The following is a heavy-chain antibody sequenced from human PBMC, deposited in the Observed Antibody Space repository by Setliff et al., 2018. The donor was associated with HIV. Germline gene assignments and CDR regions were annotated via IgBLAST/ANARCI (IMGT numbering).Heavy chain of an antibody. Sequence: ASVKVSCKASGYTFTDYYMHWVRQAPGQGLEWMGWINPNTGATNYAQTFQGRVTVTRDTSIRTAYMDLSSLRSDDTALYYGARGPVGGTVDYWGQGTQVTVSS. CDR3: ARGPVGGTVDY. D-gene: IGHD1-26*01. J-gene: IGHJ4*02. CDR1: GYTFTDYY. CDR2: INPNTGAT. V-gene: IGHV1-2*02.